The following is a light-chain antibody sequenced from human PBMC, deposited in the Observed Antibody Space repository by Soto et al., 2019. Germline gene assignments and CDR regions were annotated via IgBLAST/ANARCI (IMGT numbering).Light chain of an antibody. J-gene: IGKJ4*01. Sequence: DIQMTQSPSTLSASVGDRVTITCRASQTISGWLAWYQQKPGTAPKLLIYKASSLTSGVPSRFSGSASGTEFTLTISALQPDDFATYYCQQYNSYSALTFGGGTKVEVK. CDR3: QQYNSYSALT. V-gene: IGKV1-5*03. CDR1: QTISGW. CDR2: KAS.